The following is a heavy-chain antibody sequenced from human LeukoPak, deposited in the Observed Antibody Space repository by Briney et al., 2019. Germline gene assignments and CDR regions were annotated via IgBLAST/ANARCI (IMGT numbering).Heavy chain of an antibody. V-gene: IGHV3-23*01. J-gene: IGHJ3*02. CDR2: ISGSGGST. D-gene: IGHD3-10*01. Sequence: GGSLRLSCAASGFTFSTYTMNWVRQAPGKGLEWVSVISGSGGSTYYADSVKGRFTISRDNSKNTLYLQMNSLRAEDSAVYYCAKDFRYGSGPGAFDIWGQGTMVTVSS. CDR3: AKDFRYGSGPGAFDI. CDR1: GFTFSTYT.